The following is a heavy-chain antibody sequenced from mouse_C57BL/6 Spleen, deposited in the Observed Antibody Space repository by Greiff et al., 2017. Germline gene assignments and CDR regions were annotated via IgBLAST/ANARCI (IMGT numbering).Heavy chain of an antibody. D-gene: IGHD2-13*01. J-gene: IGHJ3*01. Sequence: DVKLVESGGGLVKPGGSLKLSCAASGFTFSDYGMDWVRQAPEKGLEWVAYISSGSSTIYYADTVKGRFTISRDNAKSTLFLQMTSLRSEDTAMYYCARDYFGFAYWGQGTLVTVSA. CDR3: ARDYFGFAY. V-gene: IGHV5-17*01. CDR2: ISSGSSTI. CDR1: GFTFSDYG.